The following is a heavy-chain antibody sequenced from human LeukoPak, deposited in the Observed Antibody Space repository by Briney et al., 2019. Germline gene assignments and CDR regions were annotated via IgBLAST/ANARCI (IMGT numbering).Heavy chain of an antibody. J-gene: IGHJ6*03. V-gene: IGHV4-34*01. CDR2: INHSGST. Sequence: PSETLSLTCAVYGGSFSSYYWGWVRQPPGKGLEWIGEINHSGSTNYNPSLKSRVTISIDTSKNQFSLNLRSVTAADTAVYYCARQGYQLLVYYYYMDVWGRGTTVTVSS. CDR3: ARQGYQLLVYYYYMDV. CDR1: GGSFSSYY. D-gene: IGHD2-2*01.